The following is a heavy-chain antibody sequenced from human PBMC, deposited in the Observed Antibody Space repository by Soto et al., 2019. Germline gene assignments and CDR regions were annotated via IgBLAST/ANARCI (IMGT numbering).Heavy chain of an antibody. V-gene: IGHV3-23*01. CDR1: GFTFSSYA. CDR2: ISGSGGST. J-gene: IGHJ4*02. D-gene: IGHD6-13*01. CDR3: AKPSPRISSSWHRGVFDY. Sequence: EVQLLESGGGLVQPGGSLRLSCAASGFTFSSYAMSWVRQAPGKGLEWVSAISGSGGSTYYADSVKGRFTISRDNSKNTLYLQMNSLRAEDTAVYYCAKPSPRISSSWHRGVFDYWGQGTLVSVSS.